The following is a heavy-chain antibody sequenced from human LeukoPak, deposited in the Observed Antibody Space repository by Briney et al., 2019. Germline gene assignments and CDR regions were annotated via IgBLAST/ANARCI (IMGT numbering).Heavy chain of an antibody. D-gene: IGHD6-13*01. CDR2: FYNSGSS. V-gene: IGHV4-30-4*01. CDR1: GGSISSGDYY. Sequence: SETVPLTCTVSGGSISSGDYYWTWIRQPPGKGLEWVAFFYNSGSSYYNPSLQSQLTISVDTSNNQFSLRLSSVTAADTAVYYCAGGRGSNWYGYWGQGILVTVSS. J-gene: IGHJ4*02. CDR3: AGGRGSNWYGY.